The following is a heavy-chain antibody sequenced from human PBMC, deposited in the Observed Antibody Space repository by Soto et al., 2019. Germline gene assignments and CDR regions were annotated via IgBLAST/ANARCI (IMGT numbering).Heavy chain of an antibody. CDR1: GYTFTSYG. Sequence: QVQLVQSGAEVKKPGASVKVSCKASGYTFTSYGISCVRQAPGQGLEWMGWISAYNGNTNYAQKLQGRVTMTTDTSTSTAYMELRSLRSDDTAVYYCARVSGSGSYSWYYYYGMDVWGQGTTVTVSS. CDR2: ISAYNGNT. CDR3: ARVSGSGSYSWYYYYGMDV. V-gene: IGHV1-18*01. J-gene: IGHJ6*02. D-gene: IGHD3-10*01.